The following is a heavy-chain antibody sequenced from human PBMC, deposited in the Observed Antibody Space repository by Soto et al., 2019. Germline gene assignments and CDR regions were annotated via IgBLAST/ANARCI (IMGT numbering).Heavy chain of an antibody. CDR1: GGSFSGYY. CDR3: AEYSNYAWFDP. Sequence: KTSETLSLTCAVYGGSFSGYYWSWIRQPPGKGLEWIGEINHSGSTNYNPSLKSRVTISVDTSKNQFSLKLSSVTAADTAVYYCAEYSNYAWFDPWGQGTLVTVSS. CDR2: INHSGST. V-gene: IGHV4-34*01. J-gene: IGHJ5*02. D-gene: IGHD4-4*01.